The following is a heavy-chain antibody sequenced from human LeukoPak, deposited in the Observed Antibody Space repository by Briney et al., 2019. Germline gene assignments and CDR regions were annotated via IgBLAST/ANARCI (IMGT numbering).Heavy chain of an antibody. Sequence: GGSLRLSCEGSGFPFRTYWMTWVRQAPGKGLEWVSYISSSGSTIYYADSVKGRFTISRDNAKNSLYLQMNSLRAEDTAVYYCAELGITMIGGVWGKGTTVTISS. D-gene: IGHD3-10*02. CDR1: GFPFRTYW. V-gene: IGHV3-48*04. J-gene: IGHJ6*04. CDR2: ISSSGSTI. CDR3: AELGITMIGGV.